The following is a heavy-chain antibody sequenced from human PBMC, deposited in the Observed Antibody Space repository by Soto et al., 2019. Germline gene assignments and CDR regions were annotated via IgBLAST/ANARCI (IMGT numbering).Heavy chain of an antibody. CDR2: IFSSGTT. Sequence: SETLDLTCTVSGGSVSKSNYYWGWIRQSPGKGLEWIGYIFSSGTTYYNPSLKSRLTMSLDTSQNQFSLRLASVTDADSAVYYCARVPSPFDYYYAMDVWGQGTTVTVSS. CDR1: GGSVSKSNYY. J-gene: IGHJ6*02. D-gene: IGHD3-16*01. CDR3: ARVPSPFDYYYAMDV. V-gene: IGHV4-30-4*08.